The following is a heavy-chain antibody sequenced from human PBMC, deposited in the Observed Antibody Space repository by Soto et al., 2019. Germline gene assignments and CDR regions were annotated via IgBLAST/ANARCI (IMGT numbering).Heavy chain of an antibody. CDR3: AKNKGPYYYDSSGYYFDY. J-gene: IGHJ4*02. Sequence: PGGSLRLSCAASGFTFGSYGMHWVRQAPGKGLEWVAVISYDGSNKYYADSVKGRFTISRDNSKNTLYLQMNSLRAEDTAVYYCAKNKGPYYYDSSGYYFDYWGQGTLVTVSS. D-gene: IGHD3-22*01. V-gene: IGHV3-30*18. CDR1: GFTFGSYG. CDR2: ISYDGSNK.